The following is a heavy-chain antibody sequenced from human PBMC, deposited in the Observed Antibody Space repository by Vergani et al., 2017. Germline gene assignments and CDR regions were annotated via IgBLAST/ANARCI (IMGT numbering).Heavy chain of an antibody. V-gene: IGHV4-61*02. CDR1: GGSISSGSYY. D-gene: IGHD3-22*01. CDR3: AXDWGGHYYDSSGYYYSYYYGMDV. J-gene: IGHJ6*02. CDR2: IYTSGST. Sequence: QVRLQESGPGLVKPSETLSLTCTVSGGSISSGSYYWSWIRQPAGKGLEWIGRIYTSGSTNYNPSLKSRVTISVDTSKNQFSLKLSSVTAADTAVYYCAXDWGGHYYDSSGYYYSYYYGMDVWGQGTTVTVSS.